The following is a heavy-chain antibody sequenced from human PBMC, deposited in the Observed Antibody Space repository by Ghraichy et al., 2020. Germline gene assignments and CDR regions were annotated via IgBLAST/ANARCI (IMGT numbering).Heavy chain of an antibody. V-gene: IGHV3-21*01. CDR2: ISIRSSYI. CDR1: GFSFSSYS. CDR3: ARAVGYYHYGMDV. D-gene: IGHD4-23*01. J-gene: IGHJ6*02. Sequence: GESLNISCAASGFSFSSYSMNWVRQASGKGLEWVSYISIRSSYIYYADSVRGRFTISRDNAKNSLYLQMNSLRAEDTAVYHCARAVGYYHYGMDVWGQGTTVTVSS.